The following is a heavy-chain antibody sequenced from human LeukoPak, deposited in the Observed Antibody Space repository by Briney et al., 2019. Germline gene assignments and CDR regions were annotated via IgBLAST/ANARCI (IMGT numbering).Heavy chain of an antibody. V-gene: IGHV3-15*01. D-gene: IGHD2-15*01. CDR3: TTEYCSGGSCYSAFSPSTFDP. CDR2: ITSKTDGGTT. Sequence: PGGSLRLSCAASGFTFSNAWMSWVRQAPGKGLEWVGRITSKTDGGTTDYAAPVKGRFTISRDDSKNTLYLQMNSLKTEDTAVYYCTTEYCSGGSCYSAFSPSTFDPWGQGTLVTVSS. CDR1: GFTFSNAW. J-gene: IGHJ5*02.